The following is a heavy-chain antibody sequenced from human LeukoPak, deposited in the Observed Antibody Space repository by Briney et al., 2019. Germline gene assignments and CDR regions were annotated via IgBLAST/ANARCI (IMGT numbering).Heavy chain of an antibody. Sequence: ASVKVSCKASGYTFIGHYIHWVRQAPGQGLEWMGRINPNSGDTSYAQKFQGRVTMTRDTSISTAYMELSSLRSEDTAVYYCARGCSGGSCYNFDYWGQGTLVTVSS. V-gene: IGHV1-2*06. J-gene: IGHJ4*02. D-gene: IGHD2-15*01. CDR3: ARGCSGGSCYNFDY. CDR2: INPNSGDT. CDR1: GYTFIGHY.